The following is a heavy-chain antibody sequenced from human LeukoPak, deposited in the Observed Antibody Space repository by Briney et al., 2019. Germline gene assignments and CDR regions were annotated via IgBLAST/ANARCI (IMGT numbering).Heavy chain of an antibody. D-gene: IGHD6-19*01. V-gene: IGHV3-21*01. CDR2: ISSSSSYI. CDR1: GFTFSNYS. J-gene: IGHJ2*01. CDR3: AREYSSGWYRYWYFDL. Sequence: GGSLRLSCAASGFTFSNYSMNWVRQAPGKGLEWVSSISSSSSYIYYADSVKGRFTISRDNAKNSLYLQMNSLRAEDTAVYYCAREYSSGWYRYWYFDLWGRGTLVTVSS.